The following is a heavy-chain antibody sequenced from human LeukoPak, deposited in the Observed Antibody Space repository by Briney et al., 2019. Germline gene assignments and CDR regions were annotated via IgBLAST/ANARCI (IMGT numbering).Heavy chain of an antibody. CDR3: AKVAKYYYGSETYYFFEH. CDR2: IQQDGSEK. Sequence: GGSLRLSCAASGFTFSSYWMNWVRQAPGKGLEWVANIQQDGSEKYFVDSVKGRFTISRDNAKNSLYLQMNSLRVEDTAVYYGAKVAKYYYGSETYYFFEHWGQGTPVTASS. J-gene: IGHJ4*02. CDR1: GFTFSSYW. V-gene: IGHV3-7*01. D-gene: IGHD3-10*01.